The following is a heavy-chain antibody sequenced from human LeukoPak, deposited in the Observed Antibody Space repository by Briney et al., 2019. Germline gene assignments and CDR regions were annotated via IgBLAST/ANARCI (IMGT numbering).Heavy chain of an antibody. CDR3: ATYYYDSRGYYYPNWFDP. D-gene: IGHD3-22*01. V-gene: IGHV1-69*05. Sequence: ASVKVSCKASGGTFSSYAISWVRQAPGQGLEWMGMIIPIFGTANYAQKSQGRVTITTDESTSTAYMELSSLRSEDTAVYYCATYYYDSRGYYYPNWFDPWGQGTLVTVSS. CDR1: GGTFSSYA. J-gene: IGHJ5*02. CDR2: IIPIFGTA.